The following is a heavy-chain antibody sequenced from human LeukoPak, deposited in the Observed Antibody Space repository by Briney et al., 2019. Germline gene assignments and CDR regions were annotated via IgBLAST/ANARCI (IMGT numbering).Heavy chain of an antibody. D-gene: IGHD2-2*03. CDR3: ARHSRLDKSSLSWADY. CDR1: GGSISSSYYY. J-gene: IGHJ4*02. Sequence: SETLSLTCTVSGGSISSSYYYWGWIRQPPGKGLEWIGTIYYSGSTYYNPSLKSRVTISVDTSKNQFSLKLSSVTAADTAVYYCARHSRLDKSSLSWADYWGQGTLVTVSS. V-gene: IGHV4-39*01. CDR2: IYYSGST.